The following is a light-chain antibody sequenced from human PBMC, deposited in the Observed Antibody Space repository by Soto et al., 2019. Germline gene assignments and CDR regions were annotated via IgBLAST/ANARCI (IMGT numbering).Light chain of an antibody. Sequence: DIVMTQSPDSLAVSLGERATINCKSSQSLLHSANNKNYLAWYQRKPGQPPKLLIYWASVRESGVPDRFSGSGSGTDFTLTISSLQAEDVAVYSCQQCYVTPHTFGQGTELVIK. CDR1: QSLLHSANNKNY. CDR3: QQCYVTPHT. J-gene: IGKJ2*01. CDR2: WAS. V-gene: IGKV4-1*01.